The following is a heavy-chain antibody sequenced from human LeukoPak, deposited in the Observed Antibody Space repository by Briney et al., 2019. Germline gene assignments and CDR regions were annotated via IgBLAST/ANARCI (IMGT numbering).Heavy chain of an antibody. V-gene: IGHV3-9*01. CDR3: AKDPIAVAGNNWFDP. J-gene: IGHJ5*02. Sequence: PGGSLRLSCAASGFTFDDYAMHWVRQAPGKGLEWVSGISWNSGSIGYADSVKGRFTISRDNSKNTLYLQMNSLRAEDTAVYYCAKDPIAVAGNNWFDPWGQGTLVTVSS. CDR1: GFTFDDYA. CDR2: ISWNSGSI. D-gene: IGHD6-19*01.